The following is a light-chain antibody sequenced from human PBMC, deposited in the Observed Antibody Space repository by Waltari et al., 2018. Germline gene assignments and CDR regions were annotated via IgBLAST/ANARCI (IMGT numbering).Light chain of an antibody. CDR1: SSDIGHSNA. CDR3: SSYAGSNTFI. V-gene: IGLV2-11*01. CDR2: EVS. Sequence: QAAPTQPPSVSGSPGQSVTISCTGTSSDIGHSNAVSWYQQHPGKAPKLMIYEVSKRPSGVSDRFSGSKSGNTASLTISGLQAEDEADYYCSSYAGSNTFIFGAGTRLTVL. J-gene: IGLJ1*01.